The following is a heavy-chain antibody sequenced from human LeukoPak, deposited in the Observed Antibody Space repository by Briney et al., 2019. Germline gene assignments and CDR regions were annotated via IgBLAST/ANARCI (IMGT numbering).Heavy chain of an antibody. CDR2: IKQDGSEK. D-gene: IGHD3-10*01. J-gene: IGHJ4*02. V-gene: IGHV3-7*05. CDR1: GFTFSTYW. CDR3: ARHLHGGFDC. Sequence: GGSLRLSCAVSGFTFSTYWMSWVRQAPGKGLEWVANIKQDGSEKYYVDSVKGRFTISRDNVKNSLYLQMNSLRAEDTAMYYCARHLHGGFDCWGQGTLATVSS.